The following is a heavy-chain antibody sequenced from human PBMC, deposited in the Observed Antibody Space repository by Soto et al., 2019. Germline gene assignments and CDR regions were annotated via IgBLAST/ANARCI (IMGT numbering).Heavy chain of an antibody. J-gene: IGHJ6*02. CDR2: IKQDGSEK. V-gene: IGHV3-7*05. D-gene: IGHD3-9*01. CDR3: ARVRTGNDYGMDV. Sequence: EVQLVESGGGLVQPGGSLRLSCAASGFRFSTYWMSWVRQAQGKGVEWVANIKQDGSEKYYVDSVKGRFTSSRDNARNSLYVQMISLRAEDTAVYYFARVRTGNDYGMDVWGPGTTVTVSS. CDR1: GFRFSTYW.